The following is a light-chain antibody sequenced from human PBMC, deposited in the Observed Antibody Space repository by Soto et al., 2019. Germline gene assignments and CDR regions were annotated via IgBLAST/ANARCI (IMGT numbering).Light chain of an antibody. Sequence: QYALTQPASVTGSPGQAVTISCTGTSSDVGGYNYVSWYQQHPGKAPKLMIYEVSNRPSGVSNRFSGSKSGNTASLTISGLQAEDEADYYCSSYTSSSTLYVFGTGTKV. CDR2: EVS. J-gene: IGLJ1*01. CDR3: SSYTSSSTLYV. V-gene: IGLV2-14*01. CDR1: SSDVGGYNY.